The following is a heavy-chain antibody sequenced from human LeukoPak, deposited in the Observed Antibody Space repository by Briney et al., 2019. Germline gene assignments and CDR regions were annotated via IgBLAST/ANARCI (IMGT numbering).Heavy chain of an antibody. CDR1: GFTFDDYA. J-gene: IGHJ4*02. CDR3: AKAYSSGYYYGPATFDY. Sequence: PGRSLRLSCAASGFTFDDYAMHWVRQAPGKGLEWVSGISWNSGSIGYADSVKGRFTISRDNSKNTLYLQMNSLRAEDTAVYYCAKAYSSGYYYGPATFDYWGQGTLVTVSS. D-gene: IGHD3-22*01. V-gene: IGHV3-9*01. CDR2: ISWNSGSI.